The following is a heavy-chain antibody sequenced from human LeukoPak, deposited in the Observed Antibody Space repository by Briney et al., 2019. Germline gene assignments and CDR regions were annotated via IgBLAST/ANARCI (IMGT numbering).Heavy chain of an antibody. D-gene: IGHD5-18*01. V-gene: IGHV1-2*06. Sequence: ASVKVSCKASGYTLTGYYMHWVRQAPGQGLEWMGRINPNSGGTNYAQKFQGRVTMTRDTSISTAYMELSRLRSDDTAVYYCARRPVRGYGSTDYWGQGTLVTVSS. CDR2: INPNSGGT. CDR3: ARRPVRGYGSTDY. CDR1: GYTLTGYY. J-gene: IGHJ4*02.